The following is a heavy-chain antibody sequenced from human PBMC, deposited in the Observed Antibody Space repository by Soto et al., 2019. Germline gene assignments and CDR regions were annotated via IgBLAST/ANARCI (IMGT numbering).Heavy chain of an antibody. V-gene: IGHV1-69*04. Sequence: SVKVSCKASGGTFSSYTISWVRQAPGQGLEWMGRIIPILGIANYAQKFQGRVTITADKSASTAYMELSSLRSEDTAVYYCARDGGYSYGYGYYYYYMDVWGKGTTVTVSS. D-gene: IGHD5-18*01. CDR1: GGTFSSYT. CDR2: IIPILGIA. J-gene: IGHJ6*03. CDR3: ARDGGYSYGYGYYYYYMDV.